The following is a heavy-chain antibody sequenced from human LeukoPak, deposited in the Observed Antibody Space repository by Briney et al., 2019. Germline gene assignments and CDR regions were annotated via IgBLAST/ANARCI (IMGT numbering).Heavy chain of an antibody. CDR2: ISYDGSNK. CDR1: GFTFSSYA. CDR3: ARAGQWLADFDY. D-gene: IGHD6-19*01. J-gene: IGHJ4*02. Sequence: GRSLRLSCAASGFTFSSYAMHWVRQAPGKGLEWVAVISYDGSNKYYADSVKGRFTISRDNSKNTLYLQMNSLRAEDTAVYYCARAGQWLADFDYWGQGTLVTVSS. V-gene: IGHV3-30-3*01.